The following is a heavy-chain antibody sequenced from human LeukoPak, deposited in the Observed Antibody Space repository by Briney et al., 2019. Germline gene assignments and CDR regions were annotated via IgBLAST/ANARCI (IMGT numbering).Heavy chain of an antibody. Sequence: GGSPRLSCATSGFTLSDHYMDWVRQAPGKGLEWVARTRNKAQSYTTEYAASVQGRFTISRDDSKNSFYLQMNSLKTEDTAIYYCARAEITGPISFDYWGQGTLVTVSS. CDR3: ARAEITGPISFDY. J-gene: IGHJ4*02. CDR2: TRNKAQSYTT. D-gene: IGHD1-20*01. V-gene: IGHV3-72*01. CDR1: GFTLSDHY.